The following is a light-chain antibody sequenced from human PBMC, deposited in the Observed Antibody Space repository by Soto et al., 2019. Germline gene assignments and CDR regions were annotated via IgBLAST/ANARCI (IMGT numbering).Light chain of an antibody. Sequence: QSALTQPRSVSGSPGQSVTISCTGTSSDVGGYNYVSWYQQHPGKAPKLMIYDVSKRPSGVPDRFSGSKSGNTASLTISGLRAEDEADYYCCSYAGSYTGVFGTGTKVTVL. CDR3: CSYAGSYTGV. J-gene: IGLJ1*01. V-gene: IGLV2-11*01. CDR1: SSDVGGYNY. CDR2: DVS.